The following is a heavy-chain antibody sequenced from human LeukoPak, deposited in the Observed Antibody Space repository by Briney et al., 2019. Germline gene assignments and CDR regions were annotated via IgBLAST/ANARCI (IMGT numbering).Heavy chain of an antibody. CDR3: ARAPYRVAAAGTNWFDP. D-gene: IGHD6-13*01. CDR1: GDIFSSNSAA. J-gene: IGHJ5*02. CDR2: TYYRSKLYN. V-gene: IGHV6-1*01. Sequence: SQTLSLTCAISGDIFSSNSAAWNWIRQSPSRGLEWLVRTYYRSKLYNDYAVSVKSRITINPDTSKNQFSLQLNSVTPEDAAVYYCARAPYRVAAAGTNWFDPWGQGTLVTVSS.